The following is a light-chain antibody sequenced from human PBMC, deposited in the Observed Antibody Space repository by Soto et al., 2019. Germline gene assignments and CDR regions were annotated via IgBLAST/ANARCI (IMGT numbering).Light chain of an antibody. Sequence: EIVLTQSPGTLSLSPGERATLSCRASQSISSSYLAWYQQKPGQAPRLLIYAASSRATGSPDRFSGSGSGTDFTLTISSLEPEDFAVYYCQQYRSSSYTFGQGTQLEIK. J-gene: IGKJ2*01. CDR1: QSISSSY. CDR3: QQYRSSSYT. CDR2: AAS. V-gene: IGKV3-20*01.